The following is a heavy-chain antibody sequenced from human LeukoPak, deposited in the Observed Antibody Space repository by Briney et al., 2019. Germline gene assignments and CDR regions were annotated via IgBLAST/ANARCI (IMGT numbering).Heavy chain of an antibody. CDR3: ARGVGYHYSGGWYFDY. CDR1: GFTVSSNY. CDR2: IYSGGST. Sequence: GGSLRLSCAASGFTVSSNYMSWVRQAPGKGLEWVSVIYSGGSTYYADSVKGRFTISRDNSKNTLYLQMNSLRAGDTAVYYCARGVGYHYSGGWYFDYWGQGTLVTVSS. J-gene: IGHJ4*02. V-gene: IGHV3-66*02. D-gene: IGHD6-19*01.